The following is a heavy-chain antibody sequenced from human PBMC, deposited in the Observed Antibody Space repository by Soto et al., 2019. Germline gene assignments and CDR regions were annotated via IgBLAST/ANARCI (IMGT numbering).Heavy chain of an antibody. CDR3: ATGTVVNGY. CDR2: INHSGST. Sequence: SETLSLTCAVYGGSFSGYYCSWIRQPPGKGLEWIGEINHSGSTNYNPSLKSRVTISVDTSKNQFSLKLSSVTAADTAVYYCATGTVVNGYWGQGTLVTVSS. V-gene: IGHV4-34*01. J-gene: IGHJ4*02. D-gene: IGHD2-15*01. CDR1: GGSFSGYY.